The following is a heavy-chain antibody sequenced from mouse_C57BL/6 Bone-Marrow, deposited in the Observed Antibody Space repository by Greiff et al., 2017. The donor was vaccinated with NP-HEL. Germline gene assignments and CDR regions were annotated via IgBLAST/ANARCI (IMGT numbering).Heavy chain of an antibody. CDR2: IDPENGDT. D-gene: IGHD2-3*01. CDR1: GFNIKDDY. J-gene: IGHJ2*01. CDR3: TLYDGYFDY. V-gene: IGHV14-4*01. Sequence: VQLQQSGAELVRPGASVKLSCTASGFNIKDDYMHWVKQRPEQGLEWIGWIDPENGDTEYASKFQGKATITADTYSNTAYLQLSSLTSEDTSVYYCTLYDGYFDYWGQGTTLTVSS.